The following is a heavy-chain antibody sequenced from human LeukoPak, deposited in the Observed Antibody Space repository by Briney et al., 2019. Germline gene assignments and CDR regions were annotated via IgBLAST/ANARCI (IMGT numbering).Heavy chain of an antibody. CDR2: INHSGST. CDR3: ARVRDRRPFDY. V-gene: IGHV4-39*07. Sequence: SETLSLTCTVSGGSISSSSYYWSWIRQPPGKGLEWIGEINHSGSTNYNPSLKSRVTISVDTSKNQFSLKLSSVTAADTAVYYCARVRDRRPFDYWGQGTLVTVSS. CDR1: GGSISSSSYY. D-gene: IGHD3-22*01. J-gene: IGHJ4*02.